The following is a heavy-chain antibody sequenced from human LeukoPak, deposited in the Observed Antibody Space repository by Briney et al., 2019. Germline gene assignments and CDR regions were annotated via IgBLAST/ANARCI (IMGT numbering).Heavy chain of an antibody. Sequence: GRSLRLSCAASGFTFSSYGMHWVRQAPGKGLEWVAVIWYDGSNKYYVDSVKGRFTISRDNSKNTLYLQMNSLRAEDTAVYYCARDSIAAAGDYYYGMDVWGQGTTVTVSS. V-gene: IGHV3-33*01. D-gene: IGHD6-13*01. J-gene: IGHJ6*02. CDR2: IWYDGSNK. CDR3: ARDSIAAAGDYYYGMDV. CDR1: GFTFSSYG.